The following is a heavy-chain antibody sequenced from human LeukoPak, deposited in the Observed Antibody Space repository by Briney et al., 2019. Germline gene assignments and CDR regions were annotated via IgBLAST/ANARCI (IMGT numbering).Heavy chain of an antibody. CDR1: GLSFSSYG. CDR3: AKGRGSSVVGTSSMDV. D-gene: IGHD2-15*01. V-gene: IGHV3-30*02. J-gene: IGHJ6*03. CDR2: IWYDGSNK. Sequence: GGSLRLSCAASGLSFSSYGVHWVRQAPGKGLEWVASIWYDGSNKYNADSVKGRFTISRDNSKNTLYLQMNSLRGDDTAVYYCAKGRGSSVVGTSSMDVWGKGTTVTVSS.